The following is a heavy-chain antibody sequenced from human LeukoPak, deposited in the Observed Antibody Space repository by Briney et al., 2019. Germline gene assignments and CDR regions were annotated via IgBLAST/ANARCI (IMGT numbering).Heavy chain of an antibody. V-gene: IGHV3-7*03. CDR1: GFTFSSYW. Sequence: AGGSLRLSCAASGFTFSSYWMSWVRQAPGKGLEWVANIRQDGGLKHYVDSVKGRFTISRDNAENSLYLQMNSLRAEDTAVYYCAKDGGLWVSAHWGDSWGRGTLVTVSS. CDR3: AKDGGLWVSAHWGDS. D-gene: IGHD7-27*01. J-gene: IGHJ4*02. CDR2: IRQDGGLK.